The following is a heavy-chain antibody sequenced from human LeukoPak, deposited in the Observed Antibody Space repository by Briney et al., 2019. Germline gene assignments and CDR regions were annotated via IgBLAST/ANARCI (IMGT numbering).Heavy chain of an antibody. CDR1: GYTFTSYG. CDR3: ARADGYSYGTRYNWFDP. J-gene: IGHJ5*02. D-gene: IGHD5-18*01. V-gene: IGHV1-18*01. CDR2: ISAYNGNT. Sequence: ASVKVSCKASGYTFTSYGISWVRQAPGQGLEWMGWISAYNGNTNYAQKLQGRVTMSTDTSTSTAYMELRSLRSDDTAVYYCARADGYSYGTRYNWFDPWGQGTLVTVSS.